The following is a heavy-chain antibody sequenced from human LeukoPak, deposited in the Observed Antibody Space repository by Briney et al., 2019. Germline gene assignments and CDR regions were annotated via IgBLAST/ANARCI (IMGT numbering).Heavy chain of an antibody. D-gene: IGHD6-13*01. Sequence: GGSLRLSCAASGFTFSSYSMNWVRQAPGKGLEWVSSISSSSSYIYYADSVKGRFTISRDNAKNSLYLQMNSLRAEDTAVYYCARDRSSSWSDYAEYFQHWGQGTLVTVSS. CDR2: ISSSSSYI. CDR1: GFTFSSYS. CDR3: ARDRSSSWSDYAEYFQH. J-gene: IGHJ1*01. V-gene: IGHV3-21*03.